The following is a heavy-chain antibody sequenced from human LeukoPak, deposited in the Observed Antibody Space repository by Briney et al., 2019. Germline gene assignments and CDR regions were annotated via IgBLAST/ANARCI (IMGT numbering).Heavy chain of an antibody. CDR3: ARVAWSGSYVSYSYMDV. J-gene: IGHJ6*03. Sequence: PSETLSLTCTVSGGSMNTYFWSWIRQPPGKGLEWMGYVYHTGSTTYKPSLKSRITISVDTSKNQFSLKLTSVTAADTAVYYCARVAWSGSYVSYSYMDVWGKGTTVTVSS. V-gene: IGHV4-59*01. CDR1: GGSMNTYF. CDR2: VYHTGST. D-gene: IGHD3-16*01.